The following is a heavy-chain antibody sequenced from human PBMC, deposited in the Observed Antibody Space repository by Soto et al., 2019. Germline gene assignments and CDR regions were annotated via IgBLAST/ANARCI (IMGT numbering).Heavy chain of an antibody. CDR3: ARRPYYYDSSGYYEPTYYFDY. J-gene: IGHJ4*02. Sequence: EVQLVESGGGLVQPGGSLRLSCAASGFTFSSYSMNWVRQAPGKGLEWVSYISSSSSTIYYADSVKGRFTISRDNAKNSLYLQMNSLRDEDTAVYYCARRPYYYDSSGYYEPTYYFDYWGQGTLVTVSS. V-gene: IGHV3-48*02. D-gene: IGHD3-22*01. CDR2: ISSSSSTI. CDR1: GFTFSSYS.